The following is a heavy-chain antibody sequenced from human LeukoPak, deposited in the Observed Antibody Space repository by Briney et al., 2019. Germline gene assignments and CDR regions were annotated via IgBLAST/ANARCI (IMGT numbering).Heavy chain of an antibody. CDR1: GFTFSSYW. D-gene: IGHD3-22*01. CDR2: IKQDGSEK. CDR3: ARDLFNSYYDTSGYSAFDY. V-gene: IGHV3-7*01. Sequence: GGSLRLSCAASGFTFSSYWMSWVRQAPGKGLEWVANIKQDGSEKYYVDSVKGRFTVSRDNARDSLYLQMNSLRAEDTAVYYCARDLFNSYYDTSGYSAFDYWGQGTLVTVSS. J-gene: IGHJ4*02.